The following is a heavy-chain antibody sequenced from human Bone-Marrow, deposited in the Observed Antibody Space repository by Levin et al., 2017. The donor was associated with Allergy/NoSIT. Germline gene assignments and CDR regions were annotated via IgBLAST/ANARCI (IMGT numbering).Heavy chain of an antibody. Sequence: SQTLSLTCAVYGGSFSGYYWSWIRQPPGKGLEWIGEINHRGSTNYNPSLNSRVTISVDTSMNQFSLKLSSVTAADTAVYYCASRYCRGSNCPRAFDYWGQGTLVTVSS. J-gene: IGHJ4*02. CDR1: GGSFSGYY. CDR2: INHRGST. V-gene: IGHV4-34*01. D-gene: IGHD2-2*01. CDR3: ASRYCRGSNCPRAFDY.